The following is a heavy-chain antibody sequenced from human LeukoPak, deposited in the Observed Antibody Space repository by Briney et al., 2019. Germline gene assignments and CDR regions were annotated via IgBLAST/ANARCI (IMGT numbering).Heavy chain of an antibody. Sequence: GGSLRLSCAASGFIFSSYSMNWVRQAPGKGLEWVSSISSSSSYIYYADSVKGRFTISRDNAKNSLYLQMNSLRAEDTAVYYCASAVVPEIEYGMDVWGQGTTVTVSS. J-gene: IGHJ6*02. CDR3: ASAVVPEIEYGMDV. D-gene: IGHD2-2*01. V-gene: IGHV3-21*01. CDR1: GFIFSSYS. CDR2: ISSSSSYI.